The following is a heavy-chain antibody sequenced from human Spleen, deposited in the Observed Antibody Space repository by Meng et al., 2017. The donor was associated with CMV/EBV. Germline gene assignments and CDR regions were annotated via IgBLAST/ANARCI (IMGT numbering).Heavy chain of an antibody. CDR3: ARDIGTQQSKDAFDI. V-gene: IGHV3-53*01. Sequence: GESLKISCAASGFSVTGHYMTWVRQAPGKGLDWVSVIYRGDMTYYADSVRGRFTISRDSSKNTLYLQMSGLRVEDTAIYYCARDIGTQQSKDAFDIWGQGTVVTVSS. J-gene: IGHJ3*02. CDR1: GFSVTGHY. D-gene: IGHD1/OR15-1a*01. CDR2: IYRGDMT.